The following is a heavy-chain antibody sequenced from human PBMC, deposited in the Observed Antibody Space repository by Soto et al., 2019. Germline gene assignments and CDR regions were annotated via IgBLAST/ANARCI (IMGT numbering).Heavy chain of an antibody. J-gene: IGHJ4*02. CDR3: AKGVARYYYAY. Sequence: ASVKVSCKASGYTFTSYAMHWVRQSPGQRLEWMGWINAGNGNTKYSQKFQGRVTITRDTSASTAYMELSSLRSEDTAVYYCAKGVARYYYAYWGQGTLVTVSA. CDR1: GYTFTSYA. CDR2: INAGNGNT. D-gene: IGHD2-15*01. V-gene: IGHV1-3*01.